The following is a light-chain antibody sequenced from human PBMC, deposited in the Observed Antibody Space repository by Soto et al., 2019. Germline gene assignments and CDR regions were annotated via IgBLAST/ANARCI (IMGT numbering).Light chain of an antibody. Sequence: DIQMTQSPSSLSASVGDRVTITCRASHTISSFLNWYQQRPGKAPNLLIYGASSLQSGVPSRFSGSGSGTYFTLTITSLQPEDFATYYCQQSYDTLWTFGQGTKVEIK. V-gene: IGKV1-39*01. CDR1: HTISSF. J-gene: IGKJ1*01. CDR3: QQSYDTLWT. CDR2: GAS.